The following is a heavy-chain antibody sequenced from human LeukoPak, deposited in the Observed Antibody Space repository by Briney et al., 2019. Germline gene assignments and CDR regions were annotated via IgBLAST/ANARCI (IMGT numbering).Heavy chain of an antibody. CDR3: ASSSWPDYYYYGMDV. V-gene: IGHV3-9*01. D-gene: IGHD6-13*01. J-gene: IGHJ6*02. Sequence: GRSLRLSCAASGFTFDDYAMHWVRQAPGKGLEWVSGISWNSGSIGYADSVKGRFTISGDNAKNSLYLQMNSLRAEDTALYYCASSSWPDYYYYGMDVWGQGTTVTVSS. CDR2: ISWNSGSI. CDR1: GFTFDDYA.